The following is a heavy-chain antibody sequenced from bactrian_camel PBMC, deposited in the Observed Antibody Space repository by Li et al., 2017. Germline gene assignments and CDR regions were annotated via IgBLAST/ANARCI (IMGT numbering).Heavy chain of an antibody. D-gene: IGHD1*01. CDR1: GFVFSDYA. J-gene: IGHJ4*01. V-gene: IGHV3S42*01. CDR2: ISRGGAT. Sequence: QLVESGGGLVQPGGSLRLSCVASGFVFSDYAMTWVRQAPGKGLERVATISRGGATTYADPVKGRFTISRDNSKDTCYLQLTSLKPDDTAMYYCTLGLTGGGESGQGTQVTVS.